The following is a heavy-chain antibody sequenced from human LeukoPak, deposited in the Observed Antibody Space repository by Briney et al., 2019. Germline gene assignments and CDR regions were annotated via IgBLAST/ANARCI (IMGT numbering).Heavy chain of an antibody. CDR2: INQSGNT. Sequence: SETLSLTCAVYGGSINGYYWSWIRQSPEKGLEWIGDINQSGNTNYNPSLKSRVTISADTSKNQFFLNLDSVTAADSAVYNCAKIAGRHYFYSMDVWGKGTTVTVSS. J-gene: IGHJ6*03. D-gene: IGHD6-6*01. CDR1: GGSINGYY. CDR3: AKIAGRHYFYSMDV. V-gene: IGHV4-34*01.